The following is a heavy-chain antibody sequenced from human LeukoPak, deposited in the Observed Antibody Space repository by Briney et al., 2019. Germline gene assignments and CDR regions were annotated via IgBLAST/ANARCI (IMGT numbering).Heavy chain of an antibody. CDR3: ARTPPTYCSGGSCRTYYFDY. V-gene: IGHV1-3*01. D-gene: IGHD2-15*01. Sequence: ASVKVSCKASGYTFTSYAMHWVRQAPGQRLEWMGWINAGNGNTKYSQKFQGRVTITRDTSASTAYMELSSLRSEDTAVYYCARTPPTYCSGGSCRTYYFDYWGQGTLVTVSS. CDR1: GYTFTSYA. CDR2: INAGNGNT. J-gene: IGHJ4*02.